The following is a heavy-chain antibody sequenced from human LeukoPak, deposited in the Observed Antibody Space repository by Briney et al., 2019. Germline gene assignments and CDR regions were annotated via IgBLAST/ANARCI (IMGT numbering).Heavy chain of an antibody. D-gene: IGHD3-22*01. CDR1: GGTFSSYA. CDR2: ISAYNGNT. Sequence: ASVKVSCKASGGTFSSYAISWVRQAPGQGLEWMGWISAYNGNTNYAQKLQGRVTMTTDTSTSTAYMELRSLRSDDTAVYYCARKRYYYDSSGYYFDYWGQGTLVTVSS. CDR3: ARKRYYYDSSGYYFDY. J-gene: IGHJ4*02. V-gene: IGHV1-18*01.